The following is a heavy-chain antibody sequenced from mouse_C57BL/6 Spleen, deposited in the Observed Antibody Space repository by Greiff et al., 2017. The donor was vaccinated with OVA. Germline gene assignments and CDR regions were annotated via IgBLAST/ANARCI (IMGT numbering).Heavy chain of an antibody. Sequence: EVQLQQSGPELVKPGASVKISCKASGYSFTGYYMNWVKQSPEKSLEWIGEINPSTGGTTYNQKFKAKATLTVDKSSSTAYMQLKSLTSEDSAVYYCARRGYYEYGRYFDVWGTGTTVTVSS. CDR1: GYSFTGYY. V-gene: IGHV1-42*01. CDR3: ARRGYYEYGRYFDV. CDR2: INPSTGGT. J-gene: IGHJ1*03. D-gene: IGHD2-4*01.